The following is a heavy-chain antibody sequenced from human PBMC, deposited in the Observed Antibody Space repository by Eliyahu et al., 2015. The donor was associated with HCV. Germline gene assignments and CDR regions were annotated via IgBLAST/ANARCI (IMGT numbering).Heavy chain of an antibody. V-gene: IGHV3-30*18. Sequence: QVHLVESGGGVVQPGRSLRLSCVVSAFTFSNYDMHWVRQAPGKGLEWAAVISYDGSKKYYADSVKGRFTISRDNAKNTLSLQMNSLRAEDTAMYYCVKDLRYFDWSHLPGGMDVWDQGTTVIVSS. CDR3: VKDLRYFDWSHLPGGMDV. CDR1: AFTFSNYD. J-gene: IGHJ6*02. CDR2: ISYDGSKK. D-gene: IGHD3-9*01.